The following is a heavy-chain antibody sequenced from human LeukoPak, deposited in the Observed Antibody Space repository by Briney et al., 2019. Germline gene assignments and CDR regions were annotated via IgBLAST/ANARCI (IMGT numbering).Heavy chain of an antibody. CDR1: GYSFTSYW. D-gene: IGHD6-19*01. CDR2: IYPGDSDT. V-gene: IGHV5-51*01. CDR3: ARLSSGWNRANNYFDY. J-gene: IGHJ4*02. Sequence: GESLKISCKGSGYSFTSYWIGWVRQMPGKGLEWMGIIYPGDSDTRYSPSFQGQVTISADKSISTAYLQWSSLKASDTAMYYCARLSSGWNRANNYFDYWGQGTLVTVSS.